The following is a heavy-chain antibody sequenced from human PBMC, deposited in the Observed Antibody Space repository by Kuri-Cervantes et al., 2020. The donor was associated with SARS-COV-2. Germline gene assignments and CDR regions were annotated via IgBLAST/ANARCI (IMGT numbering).Heavy chain of an antibody. CDR3: ARIDYHTSGYYYYYYYMDV. V-gene: IGHV4-39*01. J-gene: IGHJ6*03. CDR2: ILRSGIT. Sequence: SETLSLTCSVSGGSLTRSSYYWGWIRQPPGKGLEWIGGILRSGITYYNPSLKSRVTMSVDTTKNQFSLKLSSVTAADTAVYYCARIDYHTSGYYYYYYYMDVWGKGTTVTVSS. CDR1: GGSLTRSSYY. D-gene: IGHD3-22*01.